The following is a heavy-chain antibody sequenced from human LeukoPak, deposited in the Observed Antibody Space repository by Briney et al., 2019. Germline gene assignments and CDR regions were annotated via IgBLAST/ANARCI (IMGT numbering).Heavy chain of an antibody. Sequence: VKPSQTLSLTCTVSGGCISSGDYYWSWIRQPPGKGLEWIGYIYYSGSTYYNPSLKSRVTISVDTSKNQFSLKLSSVTAADTAVYYCARYQLLYPLSGMDVWGQGTTVTVSS. V-gene: IGHV4-30-4*01. J-gene: IGHJ6*02. CDR2: IYYSGST. D-gene: IGHD2-2*02. CDR3: ARYQLLYPLSGMDV. CDR1: GGCISSGDYY.